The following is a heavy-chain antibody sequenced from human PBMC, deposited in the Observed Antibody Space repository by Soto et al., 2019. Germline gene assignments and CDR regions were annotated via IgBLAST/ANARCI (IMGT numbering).Heavy chain of an antibody. Sequence: SETLSLTCTVSGGSISSYYWTWIRQPPGKGLEWIGYIYYSGSTYYNPSLKSRVTISVDTSKNQFSLRLNSVTAADTAVYYCARDGDSSGYHYYYGMDVWGQGTTVTVSS. CDR3: ARDGDSSGYHYYYGMDV. CDR2: IYYSGST. D-gene: IGHD6-25*01. J-gene: IGHJ6*02. V-gene: IGHV4-59*01. CDR1: GGSISSYY.